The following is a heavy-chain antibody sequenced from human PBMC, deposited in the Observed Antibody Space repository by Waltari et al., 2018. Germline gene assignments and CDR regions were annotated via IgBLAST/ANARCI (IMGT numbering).Heavy chain of an antibody. Sequence: QVQLQESGPGLVKPSQTLSLTCTVSGGSISSGSYYWSWIRQPAGKGLEWIGYIYTSGRTNYTPSLKSRVTISVDTSKNQFSLKLSSVTAADTAVYYCARFREFYYYYGMDVWGQGTTVTVSS. D-gene: IGHD3-10*01. CDR3: ARFREFYYYYGMDV. CDR1: GGSISSGSYY. V-gene: IGHV4-61*09. CDR2: IYTSGRT. J-gene: IGHJ6*02.